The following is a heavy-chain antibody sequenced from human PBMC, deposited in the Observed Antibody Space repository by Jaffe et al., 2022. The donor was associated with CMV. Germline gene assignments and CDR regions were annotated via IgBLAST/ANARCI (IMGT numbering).Heavy chain of an antibody. V-gene: IGHV1-69*09. CDR2: IIPILGIA. Sequence: QVQLVQSGAEVKKPGSSVKVSCKASGGTFSSYAISWVRQAPGQGLEWMGRIIPILGIANYAQKFQGRVTITADKSTSTAYMELSSLRSEDTAVYYCARSRMTYDSSYRGDYWGQGTLVTVSS. CDR3: ARSRMTYDSSYRGDY. J-gene: IGHJ4*02. D-gene: IGHD3-22*01. CDR1: GGTFSSYA.